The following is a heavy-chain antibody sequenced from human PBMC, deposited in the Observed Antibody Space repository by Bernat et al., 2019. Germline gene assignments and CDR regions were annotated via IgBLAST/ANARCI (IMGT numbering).Heavy chain of an antibody. CDR3: ARGGGVTPLDY. V-gene: IGHV1-18*01. CDR2: ISAYNGNR. CDR1: GYTFTNYA. Sequence: QVQLVQSGAEVKKPGASVKVSCKASGYTFTNYAVTWVRQAPGQGLEWMGWISAYNGNRNYAQNFQGRVTMTTDTSTNTAYMELRSLRSDDTALYYCARGGGVTPLDYWGQGALVTVSS. D-gene: IGHD3-16*01. J-gene: IGHJ4*02.